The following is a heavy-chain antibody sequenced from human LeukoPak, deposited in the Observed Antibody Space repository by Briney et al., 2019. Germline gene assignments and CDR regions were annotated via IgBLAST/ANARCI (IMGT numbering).Heavy chain of an antibody. CDR3: ARGGSGGYPDAFDI. CDR2: IYYSGST. J-gene: IGHJ3*02. V-gene: IGHV4-59*01. Sequence: PSETLSLTCTVSGGSISSYYWSWIRQPPGKGLEWIGYIYYSGSTNYNPSLKSRVTISVDTSKNQFSLKLSSVTAADTAVYYCARGGSGGYPDAFDIWGQGTMVTVSS. D-gene: IGHD3-10*01. CDR1: GGSISSYY.